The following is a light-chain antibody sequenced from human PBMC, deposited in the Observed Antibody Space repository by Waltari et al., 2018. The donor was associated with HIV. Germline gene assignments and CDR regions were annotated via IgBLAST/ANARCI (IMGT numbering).Light chain of an antibody. Sequence: QSALTQPASVSGPPGQSITISCTGTPNHVGSSNYVSWHQQHPGEAPKLIIHDVSDRPSGISNRFSGSKSGNTASLTISGLQTEDEADYYCSSYTSSSTYVFGTGTRVTVL. V-gene: IGLV2-14*01. CDR1: PNHVGSSNY. CDR3: SSYTSSSTYV. CDR2: DVS. J-gene: IGLJ1*01.